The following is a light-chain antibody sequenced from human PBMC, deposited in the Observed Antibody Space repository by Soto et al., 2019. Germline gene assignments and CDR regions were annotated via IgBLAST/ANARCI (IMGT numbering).Light chain of an antibody. J-gene: IGKJ1*01. Sequence: EIVLMQSPATLSLSPGETATLSCRASQSVSSSLAWYQQKPGRSPRLLIYGASTRAIGIPARFSGSGSGTEFTLTISSLQSEDFAVYYCRQYNNWWTFGQGTKVDIK. CDR3: RQYNNWWT. CDR2: GAS. CDR1: QSVSSS. V-gene: IGKV3-15*01.